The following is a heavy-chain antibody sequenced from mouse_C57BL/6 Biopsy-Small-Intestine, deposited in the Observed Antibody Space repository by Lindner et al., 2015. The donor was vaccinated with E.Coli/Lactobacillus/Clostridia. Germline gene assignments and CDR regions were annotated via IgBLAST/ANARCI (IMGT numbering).Heavy chain of an antibody. J-gene: IGHJ2*01. Sequence: VQLQESGPELVKPGASVKISCKASGHSFTDFNMNWVKQTNEKSLEWIGVINPNYGTTNYNQKFKGKATLTVDQSSSTAYMQLNSLTSEDSAVYYCTRNGYYVFDYWGQGTTLTVSS. CDR3: TRNGYYVFDY. V-gene: IGHV1-39*01. CDR1: GHSFTDFN. D-gene: IGHD2-3*01. CDR2: INPNYGTT.